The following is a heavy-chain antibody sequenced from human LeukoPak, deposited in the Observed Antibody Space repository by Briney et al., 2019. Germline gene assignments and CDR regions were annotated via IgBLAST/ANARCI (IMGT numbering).Heavy chain of an antibody. J-gene: IGHJ6*02. D-gene: IGHD2-2*01. CDR3: ARPSTSCYVRRLCYYGMDV. CDR1: GYTFTGYY. CDR2: INPNSGGT. V-gene: IGHV1-2*02. Sequence: ASVKVSCKASGYTFTGYYMHWVRQAPGQGLEWMGWINPNSGGTNHAQKFQGRVTMTRDTSISTAYMELRRLRSDDTAVYYCARPSTSCYVRRLCYYGMDVWGQGTTVTVSS.